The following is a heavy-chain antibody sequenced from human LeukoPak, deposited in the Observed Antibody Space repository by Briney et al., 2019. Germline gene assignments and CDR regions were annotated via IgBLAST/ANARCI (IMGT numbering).Heavy chain of an antibody. V-gene: IGHV1-24*01. CDR3: ATPRNVGGGYPPDY. J-gene: IGHJ4*02. CDR2: FDPEDGET. CDR1: GYTLTELS. Sequence: ASVKVSCKVSGYTLTELSMHWVRQAPGKGLEWMGGFDPEDGETIYAQKFQGRVTMTEDTSTDTAYMELSSLRSEDTAVYYCATPRNVGGGYPPDYGGQGPLVTVSS. D-gene: IGHD3-16*01.